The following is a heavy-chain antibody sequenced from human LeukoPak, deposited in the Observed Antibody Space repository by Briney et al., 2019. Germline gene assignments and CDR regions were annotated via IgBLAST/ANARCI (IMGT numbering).Heavy chain of an antibody. CDR2: ISSNGINT. Sequence: PGGSLRLSCSASGFTFSSYAMHWVRQAPGKGLEYVSAISSNGINTYYADSVKGRFTISRDNSKGTLDLQMSSLRVEDTAVYYCVKDHDRNWNDKGYFDYWAREPWSPSPQ. CDR3: VKDHDRNWNDKGYFDY. J-gene: IGHJ4*02. D-gene: IGHD1-1*01. CDR1: GFTFSSYA. V-gene: IGHV3-64D*09.